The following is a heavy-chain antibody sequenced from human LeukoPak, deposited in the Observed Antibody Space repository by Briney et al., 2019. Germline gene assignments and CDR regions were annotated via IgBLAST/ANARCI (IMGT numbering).Heavy chain of an antibody. CDR3: ARQGVTMVRGVPHNWSDP. V-gene: IGHV5-51*01. CDR2: IYPGDSDT. J-gene: IGHJ5*02. CDR1: GYSFTSYW. D-gene: IGHD3-10*01. Sequence: GESLKISCKGSGYSFTSYWIGWVRQMPGKGLEWMGIIYPGDSDTRYSPSFQGQVTISADKSISTAYLQWSSLKASDTAMYYCARQGVTMVRGVPHNWSDPWGQGTLVTVSS.